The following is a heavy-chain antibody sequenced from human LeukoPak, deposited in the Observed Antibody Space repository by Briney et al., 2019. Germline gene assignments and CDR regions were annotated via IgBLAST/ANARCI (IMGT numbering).Heavy chain of an antibody. CDR2: IYYSGST. J-gene: IGHJ4*02. Sequence: PSETLSLTCTVSGGSISSYYWSRIRQPPGKGLEWIGYIYYSGSTNYNPSLKSRVTISVDTSKNQFSLKLSSVTAADTAVYYCARQTGYYDSSGYHKPSNFDYWGQGTLVTVSS. D-gene: IGHD3-22*01. CDR3: ARQTGYYDSSGYHKPSNFDY. V-gene: IGHV4-59*08. CDR1: GGSISSYY.